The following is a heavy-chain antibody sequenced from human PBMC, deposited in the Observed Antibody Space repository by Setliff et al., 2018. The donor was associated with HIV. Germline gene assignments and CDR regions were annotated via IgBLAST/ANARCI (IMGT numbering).Heavy chain of an antibody. CDR3: ARKSMVTTEPLRY. CDR2: IYTTGVT. Sequence: SETLSLTCSVSGASMSSGRFSWNWIRQPAGKGPQWIGHIYTTGVTDYNPSLKSRVTISLDTSKNQISLNLTSVTGADTAVYYCARKSMVTTEPLRYWGQGTLVTVSS. V-gene: IGHV4-61*09. D-gene: IGHD4-17*01. CDR1: GASMSSGRFS. J-gene: IGHJ4*02.